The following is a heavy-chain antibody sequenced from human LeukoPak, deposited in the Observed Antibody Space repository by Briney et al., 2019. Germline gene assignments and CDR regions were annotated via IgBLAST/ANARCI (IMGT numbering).Heavy chain of an antibody. CDR1: GFTFSSYS. J-gene: IGHJ4*02. Sequence: GGSLRLSCAASGFTFSSYSMNWVRQAPGKGLEWVSSISSSSSYIYYADSVKGRFTISRDNAKNSLYLQMNSLRAEDTAVYYCARGPASMPPYVWGSYRYSGVFDYWGQGTLVTVSS. CDR3: ARGPASMPPYVWGSYRYSGVFDY. V-gene: IGHV3-21*01. CDR2: ISSSSSYI. D-gene: IGHD3-16*02.